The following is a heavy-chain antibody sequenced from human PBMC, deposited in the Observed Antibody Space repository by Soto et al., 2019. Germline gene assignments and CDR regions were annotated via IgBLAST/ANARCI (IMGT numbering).Heavy chain of an antibody. J-gene: IGHJ6*02. Sequence: PSETLSLTCTVSGGSISSSSYYWGWIRQPPGKGLEWIGSIYYSGSTYYNPSLKSRVTISVDTSKNQFSLKLSSVTAADTAVYYCARVWSSAGYYTMKVSDYYGMDVWGQGTTVTVSS. CDR3: ARVWSSAGYYTMKVSDYYGMDV. V-gene: IGHV4-39*07. CDR1: GGSISSSSYY. CDR2: IYYSGST. D-gene: IGHD3-3*01.